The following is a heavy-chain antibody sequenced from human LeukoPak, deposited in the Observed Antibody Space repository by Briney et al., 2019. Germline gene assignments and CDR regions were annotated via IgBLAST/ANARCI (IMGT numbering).Heavy chain of an antibody. D-gene: IGHD3-10*01. CDR1: GFTFRSYS. CDR3: AREGYYGALDI. V-gene: IGHV3-48*04. J-gene: IGHJ3*02. CDR2: ISSSSNVEV. Sequence: GGSLRLSYAASGFTFRSYSMKWVRQAPGKGLEWISYISSSSNVEVAYADSVKGRFTISRDNAKNSLYLQMNSLRDDDTAVYYCAREGYYGALDIWGQGTMVTVSS.